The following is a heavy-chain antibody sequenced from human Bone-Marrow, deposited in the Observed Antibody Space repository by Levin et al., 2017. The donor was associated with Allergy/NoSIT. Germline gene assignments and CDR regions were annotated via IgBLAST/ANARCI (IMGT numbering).Heavy chain of an antibody. Sequence: PGESLKISCAASGFTFSSYGMHWVRQAPGKGLEWVAVIWYDGSNKYYADSVKGRFTISRDNSKNTLYLQMNSLRAEDTAVYYCARDYDILTGYYPFDYWGQGTLVTVSS. CDR1: GFTFSSYG. D-gene: IGHD3-9*01. CDR3: ARDYDILTGYYPFDY. CDR2: IWYDGSNK. V-gene: IGHV3-33*01. J-gene: IGHJ4*02.